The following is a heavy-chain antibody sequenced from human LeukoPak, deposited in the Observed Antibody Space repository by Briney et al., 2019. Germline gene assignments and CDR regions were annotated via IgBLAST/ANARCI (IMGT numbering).Heavy chain of an antibody. D-gene: IGHD3-10*01. Sequence: SETLSLTCAVFGGPFSGHYWSWIRQPPGKGLEWIGESSHSGSTNYNPSLKSRVTISVDTSKNQFSLMLNSVTAADTAVCYCARGGSGTGSYYYWGQGALVTVSS. CDR2: SSHSGST. CDR3: ARGGSGTGSYYY. J-gene: IGHJ4*02. V-gene: IGHV4-34*01. CDR1: GGPFSGHY.